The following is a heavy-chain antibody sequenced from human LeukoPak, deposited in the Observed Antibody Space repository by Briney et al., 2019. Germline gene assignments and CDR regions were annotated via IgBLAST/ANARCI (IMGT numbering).Heavy chain of an antibody. CDR3: ASYGDYVSDAFDI. CDR2: ISSSGSTI. V-gene: IGHV3-48*03. Sequence: GGSLRLSCAASGFTFSSYEMNWVRQAPGQGLEWVSYISSSGSTIYYADSVKGRFTISRDNAKNSLYPQMNSLRAEDTAVYYCASYGDYVSDAFDIWGQGTMVTVSS. J-gene: IGHJ3*02. D-gene: IGHD4-17*01. CDR1: GFTFSSYE.